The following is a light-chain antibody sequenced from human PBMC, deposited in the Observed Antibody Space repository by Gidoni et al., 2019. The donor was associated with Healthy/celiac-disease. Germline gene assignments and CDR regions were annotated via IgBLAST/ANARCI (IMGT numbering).Light chain of an antibody. V-gene: IGLV10-54*01. CDR1: SNNVGNQG. CDR3: SAWDSSISAWV. CDR2: RNN. J-gene: IGLJ3*02. Sequence: QAGLTQPPSVSKGLRQTATLTCTGNSNNVGNQGAAWLQQHQGHPPKLLSYRNNNRPSGISERLSASRSGNTASLTITGLQPEDEADYYCSAWDSSISAWVFGGGTKLTVL.